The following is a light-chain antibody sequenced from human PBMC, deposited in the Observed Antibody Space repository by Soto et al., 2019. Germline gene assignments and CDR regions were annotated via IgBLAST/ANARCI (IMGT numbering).Light chain of an antibody. CDR2: DAS. CDR1: QIVRSNS. V-gene: IGKV3-20*01. J-gene: IGKJ5*01. Sequence: EMMWTQSPGTLSLSPGDRATLSGMASQIVRSNSLAWYQQKPGQPPRILIYDASSRPPGIPDRFSGSGSGTDFTLTISSLQPEDSATYYCQLSHTTLTFGQGKRLEIK. CDR3: QLSHTTLT.